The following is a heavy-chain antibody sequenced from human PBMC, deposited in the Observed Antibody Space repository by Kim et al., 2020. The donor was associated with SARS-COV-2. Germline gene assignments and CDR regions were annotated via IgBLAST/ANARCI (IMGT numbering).Heavy chain of an antibody. CDR2: ISYDGSNK. D-gene: IGHD5-18*01. J-gene: IGHJ6*02. CDR1: GFTFSSYA. V-gene: IGHV3-30*04. CDR3: ARGGYSYGIGSSYYYYGMDV. Sequence: GGSLRLSCAASGFTFSSYAMHWVRQAPGKGLEWVAVISYDGSNKYYADSVKGRFTISRDNSKNTLYLQMNSLRAEDTAVYYCARGGYSYGIGSSYYYYGMDVWGQGTTVTVSS.